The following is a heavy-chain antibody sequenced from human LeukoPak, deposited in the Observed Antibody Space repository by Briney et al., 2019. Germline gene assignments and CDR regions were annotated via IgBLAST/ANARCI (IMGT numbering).Heavy chain of an antibody. CDR3: AREPIYCSSTSCYD. V-gene: IGHV4-39*07. CDR1: GGSLSSSSYY. D-gene: IGHD2-2*01. J-gene: IGHJ4*02. Sequence: SETLSLTCTVSGGSLSSSSYYWGWIRQPPGKGLEWIGSIYYSGSTYYNPSLKSRVTISVDTSKNQFSLKLSSVIAADTAVYYCAREPIYCSSTSCYDWGQGTLVTVSS. CDR2: IYYSGST.